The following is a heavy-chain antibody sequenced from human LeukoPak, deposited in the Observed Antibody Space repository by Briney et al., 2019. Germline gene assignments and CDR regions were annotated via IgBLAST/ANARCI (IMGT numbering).Heavy chain of an antibody. V-gene: IGHV4-59*08. J-gene: IGHJ4*02. CDR2: IYYSGIT. CDR1: GGSISSYY. CDR3: ARGDDLLLDY. D-gene: IGHD2-15*01. Sequence: SETLSLTCTVSGGSISSYYWSWIRQPPGKGLEWIGYIYYSGITNYNPSLKSRVTISVDTSKNQFSLKLSSVTAADTAVYYCARGDDLLLDYWGQGTLVTVSS.